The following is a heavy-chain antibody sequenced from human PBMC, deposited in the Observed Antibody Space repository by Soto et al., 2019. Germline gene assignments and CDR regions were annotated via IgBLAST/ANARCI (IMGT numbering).Heavy chain of an antibody. CDR1: GFTLTISA. J-gene: IGHJ4*02. CDR3: AAGLYDILTGYAPTGY. Sequence: GASVKVSCKASGFTLTISAMQWVRQARGQRLEWIGWIVVGSGNTNYAQKFQERVTITRDMSTSTAYMELSSLRSEDTAVYYCAAGLYDILTGYAPTGYWGQGTLVTVSS. V-gene: IGHV1-58*02. CDR2: IVVGSGNT. D-gene: IGHD3-9*01.